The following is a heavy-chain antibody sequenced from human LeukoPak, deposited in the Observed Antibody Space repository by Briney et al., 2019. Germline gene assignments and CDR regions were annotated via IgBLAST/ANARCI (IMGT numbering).Heavy chain of an antibody. V-gene: IGHV1-8*01. CDR1: GYTFTSYD. CDR2: MNPNSGNT. CDR3: ARDLVVVVAAGDGGYWFDP. D-gene: IGHD2-15*01. J-gene: IGHJ5*02. Sequence: ASVKVSCKASGYTFTSYDINWVRQATGQGLEWMGWMNPNSGNTGYAQKFQGRVTMTRNTSISTAYMELSSLRSEDTAVYYCARDLVVVVAAGDGGYWFDPWGQGTLVTVSS.